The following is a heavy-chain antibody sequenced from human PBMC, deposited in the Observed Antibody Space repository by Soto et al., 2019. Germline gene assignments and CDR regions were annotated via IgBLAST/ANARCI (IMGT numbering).Heavy chain of an antibody. CDR1: ELTFTNAW. V-gene: IGHV3-15*01. CDR3: TTDPGTTVVNPYFAIDV. Sequence: EVQLVESGGGLVKPGGSLRLSCAASELTFTNAWISWVRQPPGKGLEWVGRIKSEIEGGTTDYAAPVKGISTISRDDSKNTLYLEMNSLTTEDKALYYCTTDPGTTVVNPYFAIDVWGQGTTVTVSS. D-gene: IGHD4-17*01. J-gene: IGHJ6*02. CDR2: IKSEIEGGTT.